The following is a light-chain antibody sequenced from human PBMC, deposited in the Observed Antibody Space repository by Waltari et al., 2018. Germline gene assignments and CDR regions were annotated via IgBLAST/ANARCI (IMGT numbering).Light chain of an antibody. J-gene: IGLJ3*02. V-gene: IGLV1-47*01. CDR2: RNN. CDR1: SSNIGSNY. CDR3: AAWDDSLSGPRV. Sequence: QSVLTQPPSASGTPGQRVTISCSGSSSNIGSNYVYWYQQPPGTAPKLLIYRNNQRPSGVPDRFSGSKSGTSASLAISGLRSEDEADYYCAAWDDSLSGPRVFGGGTKLTVL.